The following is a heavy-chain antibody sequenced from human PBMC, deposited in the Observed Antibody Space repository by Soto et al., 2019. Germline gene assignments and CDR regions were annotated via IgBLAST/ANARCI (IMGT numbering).Heavy chain of an antibody. J-gene: IGHJ6*02. Sequence: QVQLVQSGAEVKKPGSSVKVSCKASGGTFSSYAISWVRQAPGQGLEWMGGIIPIFDTADYAQKFQGRVTLTADESTSTAYTELSSLRSEDTAVSYCASHGITGTWVYYYGMDVWGQGTTVTVSS. D-gene: IGHD1-7*01. CDR1: GGTFSSYA. CDR3: ASHGITGTWVYYYGMDV. V-gene: IGHV1-69*12. CDR2: IIPIFDTA.